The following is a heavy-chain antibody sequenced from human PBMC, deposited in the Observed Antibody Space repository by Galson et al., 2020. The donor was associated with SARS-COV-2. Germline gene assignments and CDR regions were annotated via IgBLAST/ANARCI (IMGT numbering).Heavy chain of an antibody. V-gene: IGHV3-21*01. Sequence: GGSLRLSFAASGFTFSSFLMNWVRQAPGKGLQWVSSISNSGTDTHYIDSVKGRFTISRDNAKNSLYLQMNSLSAADTAVYYCASSLWGSTNYWGQGTLVTVSS. D-gene: IGHD3-16*01. CDR3: ASSLWGSTNY. J-gene: IGHJ4*02. CDR1: GFTFSSFL. CDR2: ISNSGTDT.